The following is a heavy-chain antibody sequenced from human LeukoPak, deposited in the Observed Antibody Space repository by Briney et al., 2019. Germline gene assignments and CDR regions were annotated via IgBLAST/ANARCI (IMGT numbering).Heavy chain of an antibody. CDR1: AFIFNNYY. CDR2: ISNSGSTM. CDR3: AKTLGTVTNRYFDY. J-gene: IGHJ4*02. D-gene: IGHD4-17*01. V-gene: IGHV3-11*01. Sequence: GGSLRLSCAASAFIFNNYYMSWIRQAPEKGLECVSYISNSGSTMFYADSVKGRFTISRDNAKKSLYLQMNSLRAEDTAVYYCAKTLGTVTNRYFDYWGQGTLVTVSS.